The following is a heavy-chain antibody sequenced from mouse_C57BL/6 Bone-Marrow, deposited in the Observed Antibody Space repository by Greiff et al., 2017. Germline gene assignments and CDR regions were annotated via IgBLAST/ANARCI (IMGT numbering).Heavy chain of an antibody. V-gene: IGHV8-12*01. CDR1: GFSLSTSGMG. D-gene: IGHD2-3*01. Sequence: QVTLKVCGPGILQSSQTLSLTCSFSGFSLSTSGMGVSWIRQPSGKGLEWLAHIYWDDDKRYNPSLKSRLTISKDTSRNQVFLKITSVDTADTATYYCARMRGYYPLDYWGQGTTLTVSS. J-gene: IGHJ2*01. CDR2: IYWDDDK. CDR3: ARMRGYYPLDY.